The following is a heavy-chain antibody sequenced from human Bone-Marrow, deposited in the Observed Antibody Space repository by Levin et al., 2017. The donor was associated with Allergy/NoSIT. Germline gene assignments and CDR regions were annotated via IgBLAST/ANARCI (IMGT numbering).Heavy chain of an antibody. V-gene: IGHV4-61*01. D-gene: IGHD6-19*01. CDR2: IYYTGST. J-gene: IGHJ4*02. CDR3: ARAPADSSGWFGEYYFDY. Sequence: PSETLSLTCNVSGGSVSSGSYYWSWIRQPPGKGLEWIGYIYYTGSTDYNPSLKSRVAISIDTWKNQLSLQLRSVTAADTAVYYCARAPADSSGWFGEYYFDYWGQGTLVTVSS. CDR1: GGSVSSGSYY.